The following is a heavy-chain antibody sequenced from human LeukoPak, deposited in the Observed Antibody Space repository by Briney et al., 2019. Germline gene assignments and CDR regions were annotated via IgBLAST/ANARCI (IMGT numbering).Heavy chain of an antibody. CDR3: AKLNADYVDYYYGMDV. CDR1: GGSITSSNW. Sequence: SETLSLTCAVSGGSITSSNWWSWVRQPPGQGLEWIGEIYHSGSTNYNPSLKSRVNMSVDKSKNQFSLKLSSVTAADTAVYYCAKLNADYVDYYYGMDVWGQGTTVTVSS. D-gene: IGHD4-17*01. CDR2: IYHSGST. V-gene: IGHV4-4*02. J-gene: IGHJ6*02.